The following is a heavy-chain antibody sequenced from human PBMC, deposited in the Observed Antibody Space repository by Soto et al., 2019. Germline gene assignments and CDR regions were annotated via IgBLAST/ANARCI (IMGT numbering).Heavy chain of an antibody. D-gene: IGHD6-19*01. CDR3: ARDIAVAGTRSFDY. CDR1: GYTFSRYD. CDR2: MNPNSGNT. Sequence: ASVKVSGKAYGYTFSRYDINWVRQATGQGLEWMGWMNPNSGNTGYAQNFQGRVTMTRDTSISTAYMELSSLRSEDTAVYYCARDIAVAGTRSFDYWGQGTLVTVSS. J-gene: IGHJ4*02. V-gene: IGHV1-8*01.